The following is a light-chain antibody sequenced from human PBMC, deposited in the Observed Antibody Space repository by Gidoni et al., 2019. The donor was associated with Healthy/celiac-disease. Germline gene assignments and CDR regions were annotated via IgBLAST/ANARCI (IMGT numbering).Light chain of an antibody. CDR1: QSVSSSY. J-gene: IGKJ2*01. CDR2: GAS. Sequence: EIVLTQSPGTLSLSPGERASLSCRASQSVSSSYLAWYQQKPGQAPRLLIYGASRRATGIPDRFGGSGSGTDFTLTISRLEPEDFAVYYCQQYGSSPQYTFGQGTKLEIK. V-gene: IGKV3-20*01. CDR3: QQYGSSPQYT.